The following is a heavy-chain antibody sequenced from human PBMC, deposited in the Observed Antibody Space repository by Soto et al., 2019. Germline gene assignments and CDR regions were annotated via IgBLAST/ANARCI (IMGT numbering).Heavy chain of an antibody. J-gene: IGHJ3*02. CDR2: ISYDGSNK. V-gene: IGHV3-30-3*01. Sequence: GGSLRLSCAASGFTFSSYAMHWVRQAPGKGLEWVAVISYDGSNKYYADSVKGRFTISRDNSKNTLYLQMNSLRAEDTAVYYCARAPFTGIAEDAFDIWGQGTMVTVSS. CDR1: GFTFSSYA. CDR3: ARAPFTGIAEDAFDI. D-gene: IGHD6-13*01.